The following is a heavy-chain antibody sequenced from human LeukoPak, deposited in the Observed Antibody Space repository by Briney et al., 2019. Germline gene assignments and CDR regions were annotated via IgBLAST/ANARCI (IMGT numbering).Heavy chain of an antibody. CDR1: GFTFNTYT. Sequence: GGSLRLSCAASGFTFNTYTMNWVRQAPGKGLEWVSYISGSSGIIDYADSVRGRFTISRDNAKNSLYLQMNSLRAEDTAVYYCARDRGDSSGYYLDYWGQGTLVTVSS. CDR2: ISGSSGII. V-gene: IGHV3-48*04. CDR3: ARDRGDSSGYYLDY. J-gene: IGHJ4*02. D-gene: IGHD3-22*01.